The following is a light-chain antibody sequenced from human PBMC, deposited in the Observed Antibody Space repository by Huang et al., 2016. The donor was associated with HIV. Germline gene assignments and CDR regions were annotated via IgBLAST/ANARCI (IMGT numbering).Light chain of an antibody. Sequence: EIVMTQSPATLSVSPGERATLSCRASECVTGTLACSQQTPGQAPRLLISGASTRATGIPGRFSGSGSETEFTLTISSLQSEDFAVYYCQQYAKWPPAFGQGTKVEIK. V-gene: IGKV3-15*01. CDR3: QQYAKWPPA. CDR2: GAS. J-gene: IGKJ1*01. CDR1: ECVTGT.